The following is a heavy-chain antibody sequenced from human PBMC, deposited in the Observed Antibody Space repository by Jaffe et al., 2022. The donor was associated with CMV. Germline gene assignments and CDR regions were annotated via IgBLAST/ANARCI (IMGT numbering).Heavy chain of an antibody. D-gene: IGHD1-1*01. CDR2: VFYTGTT. V-gene: IGHV4-31*06. J-gene: IGHJ4*02. CDR1: GDSISSGNYY. CDR3: SRSPFEPTVRAFDV. Sequence: QVQLRESGPGLVKPSQTLSLTCTVSGDSISSGNYYWNWLRQHPGKGLEWIGYVFYTGTTHYNPSLNSRVSMSVDTSKNQFSLSLNSVTVADSAVYFCSRSPFEPTVRAFDVWGQGALVTVSS.